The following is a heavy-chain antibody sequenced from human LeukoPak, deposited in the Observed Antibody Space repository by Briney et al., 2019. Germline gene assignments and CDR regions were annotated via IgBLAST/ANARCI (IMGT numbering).Heavy chain of an antibody. CDR1: GFTVSSNS. D-gene: IGHD6-19*01. CDR3: VRDHSGWSLDP. V-gene: IGHV3-48*04. J-gene: IGHJ5*02. CDR2: ISDRGTTK. Sequence: PGGSLRLSCTVSGFTVSSNSMSWVRQAPGKGLEWVSYISDRGTTKYYADSVKGRVTISRDNAKKSLYLQMNSLRAEDTAVYYCVRDHSGWSLDPWGQGTLVTVSS.